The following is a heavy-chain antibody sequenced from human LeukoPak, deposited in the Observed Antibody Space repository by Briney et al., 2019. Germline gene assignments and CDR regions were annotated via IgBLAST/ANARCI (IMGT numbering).Heavy chain of an antibody. D-gene: IGHD2-21*02. CDR3: ARALCGGDCYGENWFDP. V-gene: IGHV4-30-4*01. J-gene: IGHJ5*02. CDR1: GGSISSGDYY. CDR2: IYYSGST. Sequence: SQTLSLTCTVSGGSISSGDYYWSWIRQPPGKGLEWIGYIYYSGSTYYNPSLKSRVTISVDTSKNQFSLKLSSVTAADTAVYYCARALCGGDCYGENWFDPWGQGTLVTVSS.